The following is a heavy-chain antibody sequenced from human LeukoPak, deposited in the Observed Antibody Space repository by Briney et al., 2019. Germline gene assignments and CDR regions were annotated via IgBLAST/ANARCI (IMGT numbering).Heavy chain of an antibody. V-gene: IGHV3-23*01. D-gene: IGHD2-2*01. J-gene: IGHJ4*02. CDR3: AKDSEVVPAAQFDY. Sequence: GGSLRLSCAASGFTFSSYAMSWVRQAPGKGLEWVSAISGSGGSTYYADSVKGRFTISRDNSKNTLYLQMNSLRVEDTAVYYCAKDSEVVPAAQFDYWGQGTLVTVSS. CDR1: GFTFSSYA. CDR2: ISGSGGST.